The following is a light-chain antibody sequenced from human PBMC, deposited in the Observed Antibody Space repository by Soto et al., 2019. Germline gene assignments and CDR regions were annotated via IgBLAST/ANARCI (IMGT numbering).Light chain of an antibody. CDR3: QQYGRSPIT. V-gene: IGKV3-20*01. CDR1: HFISSRN. CDR2: GAS. Sequence: EIVLTQSPGTLSLSPGESATLLCRASHFISSRNLAWYQQRPGQAPRLFIYGASTRATGIPDRFSGSGSGTDFTLTITPLEPEDFAVYFCQQYGRSPITFGQGTRLEI. J-gene: IGKJ5*01.